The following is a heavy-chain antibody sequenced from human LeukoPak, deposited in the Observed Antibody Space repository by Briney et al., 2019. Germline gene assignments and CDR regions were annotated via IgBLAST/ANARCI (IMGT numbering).Heavy chain of an antibody. CDR3: ARVEWELPTNFDY. V-gene: IGHV1-69*04. CDR1: GGTFSSYA. CDR2: IIPILGIA. D-gene: IGHD1-26*01. Sequence: SVKVSCKASGGTFSSYAISWVRQAPGQGLEWMGRIIPILGIANYAQKFQGRVTITADKSTSTAYMELSSLRSEDTAVYYCARVEWELPTNFDYWGQGTLVTVSS. J-gene: IGHJ4*02.